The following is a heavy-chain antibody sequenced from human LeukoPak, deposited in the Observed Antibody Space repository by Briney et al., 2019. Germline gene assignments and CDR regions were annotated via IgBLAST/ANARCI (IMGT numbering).Heavy chain of an antibody. CDR3: ASYNQRLSNWFFDL. J-gene: IGHJ2*01. CDR2: IYEGGSS. Sequence: GGSLRLSCAVSGFIVNNKYMTWVRQAPGKGLEWVSVIYEGGSSDYADSVKGRFRVSRDDSKNTVYLQMNSLRAEDTALYYCASYNQRLSNWFFDLWGRGTLVTVSS. CDR1: GFIVNNKY. D-gene: IGHD6-25*01. V-gene: IGHV3-53*01.